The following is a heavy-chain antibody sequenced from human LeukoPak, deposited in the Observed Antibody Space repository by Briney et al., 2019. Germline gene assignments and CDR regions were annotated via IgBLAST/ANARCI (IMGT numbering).Heavy chain of an antibody. CDR1: GFTSSSYS. CDR3: ARDRITMVRGVISAFDI. D-gene: IGHD3-10*01. J-gene: IGHJ3*02. CDR2: ISSSSSYI. Sequence: GGSLRLSCAASGFTSSSYSMNWVRQDPGTGLEWVSSISSSSSYIYYADSVKGRFTISRDNAKNSLYLQMNSLRAEDTAVYYCARDRITMVRGVISAFDIWGQGTMVTVSS. V-gene: IGHV3-21*01.